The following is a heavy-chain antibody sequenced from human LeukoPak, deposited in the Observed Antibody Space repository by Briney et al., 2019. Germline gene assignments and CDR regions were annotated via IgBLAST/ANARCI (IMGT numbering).Heavy chain of an antibody. J-gene: IGHJ4*02. Sequence: GGSLRLSCAAPGFTFSSYAMSWVRQAPGKGLEWVSAISGSGGSTYYADSVKGRFTISRDNSKNTLYLQMNSLRAEDTAVYYCAKDQDYYDSPFDYWGQGTLVTVSS. CDR1: GFTFSSYA. CDR3: AKDQDYYDSPFDY. V-gene: IGHV3-23*01. D-gene: IGHD3-22*01. CDR2: ISGSGGST.